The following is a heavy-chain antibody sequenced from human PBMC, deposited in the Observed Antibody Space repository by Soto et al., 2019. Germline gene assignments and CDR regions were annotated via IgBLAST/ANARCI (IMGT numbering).Heavy chain of an antibody. V-gene: IGHV1-2*02. CDR3: ARGLYDFWSGYYSYYYYGMDV. CDR1: GYTFTGYY. Sequence: ASVKVSCKASGYTFTGYYMHWVRQAPGQGLEWMGWINPNSGGTNYAQKFQGRVTMTRDTSISTAYMELSRLRSDDTAVYYCARGLYDFWSGYYSYYYYGMDVWGQGTTVTSP. J-gene: IGHJ6*02. CDR2: INPNSGGT. D-gene: IGHD3-3*01.